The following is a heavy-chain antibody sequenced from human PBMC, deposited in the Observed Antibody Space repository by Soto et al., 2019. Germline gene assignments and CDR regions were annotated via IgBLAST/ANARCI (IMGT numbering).Heavy chain of an antibody. V-gene: IGHV1-24*01. J-gene: IGHJ4*02. Sequence: ASVKVSCKVSGYTLTELSMHWVRQAPGKGLEWMGGLDPEDGETIYAQKFQGRVTMTEDTSTDTAYMELSSLRSEDTAVYYCATSRSWEDGYIGFHWGQGTLVTVSS. CDR1: GYTLTELS. D-gene: IGHD5-12*01. CDR3: ATSRSWEDGYIGFH. CDR2: LDPEDGET.